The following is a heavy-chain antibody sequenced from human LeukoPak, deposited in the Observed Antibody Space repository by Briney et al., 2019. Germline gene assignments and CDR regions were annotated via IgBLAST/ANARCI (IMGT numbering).Heavy chain of an antibody. CDR1: GGSISTYY. CDR2: IYYSGST. CDR3: ARVYSSSWYYFDY. V-gene: IGHV4-59*01. Sequence: SETLSLTCTVSGGSISTYYWSWIRQPPGKGLEWIGYIYYSGSTNYNPSLQSRVTISVDTSKNQFSLKLSSVTAADTAVYYCARVYSSSWYYFDYWGQGTLVTVSS. D-gene: IGHD6-13*01. J-gene: IGHJ4*02.